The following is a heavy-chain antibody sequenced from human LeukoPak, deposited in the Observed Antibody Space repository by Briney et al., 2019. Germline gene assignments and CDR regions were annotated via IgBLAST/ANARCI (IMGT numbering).Heavy chain of an antibody. CDR2: ISYSGRT. CDR1: VGSLCSGNSY. J-gene: IGHJ4*02. CDR3: VRETSSSAHY. Sequence: PETLSLTSTVPVGSLCSGNSYCGSVRHPPGKGLEWIGSISYSGRTFYKPSLTSRVAISIDASKSQFSLRLSSVTAADTAVYYCVRETSSSAHYWGQGTLVTVSS. V-gene: IGHV4-39*07. D-gene: IGHD6-6*01.